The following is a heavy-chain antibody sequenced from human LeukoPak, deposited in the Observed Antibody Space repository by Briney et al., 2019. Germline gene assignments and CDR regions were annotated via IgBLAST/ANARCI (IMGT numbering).Heavy chain of an antibody. D-gene: IGHD1-26*01. J-gene: IGHJ4*02. CDR2: FDPEDGET. Sequence: ASVKVSCKVSGYTLTELSMHWVRQAPGKGLEWMGGFDPEDGETIYAQKFQGRVTMTEDTSTDTAYMELSSLRSEDTAVYYCASSPSGSYPENLDYWGQGTLVTVSS. CDR1: GYTLTELS. CDR3: ASSPSGSYPENLDY. V-gene: IGHV1-24*01.